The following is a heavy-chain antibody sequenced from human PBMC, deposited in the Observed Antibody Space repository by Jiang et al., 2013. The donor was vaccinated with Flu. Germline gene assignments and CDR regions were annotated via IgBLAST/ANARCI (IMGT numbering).Heavy chain of an antibody. D-gene: IGHD2-2*01. CDR1: GYTFSSRK. J-gene: IGHJ4*02. V-gene: IGHV1-46*01. CDR2: INPSDGSA. Sequence: SGAEVKKPGASVKLSCKASGYTFSSRKIHWVRQAPGQGLEWVGIINPSDGSARYAQNVQGRVTMIKGHVHEHSLHGAEQPEILRTRGVYYCGKDNTYYASDYWGQGTLVTVSS. CDR3: GKDNTYYASDY.